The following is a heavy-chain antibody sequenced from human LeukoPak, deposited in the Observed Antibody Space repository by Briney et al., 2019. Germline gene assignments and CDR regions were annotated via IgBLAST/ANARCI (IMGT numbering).Heavy chain of an antibody. Sequence: GGSLRLSCAASGFTFSSYAMHWVRQAPGKGLEWVAVISYDGSNKYYADSVKGRFTISRDNSKNTLYLQMNSLRAEDTALYYCASSSIRGVLKASLDYWGQGTLVTVSS. D-gene: IGHD3-10*01. CDR2: ISYDGSNK. J-gene: IGHJ4*02. CDR3: ASSSIRGVLKASLDY. V-gene: IGHV3-30*04. CDR1: GFTFSSYA.